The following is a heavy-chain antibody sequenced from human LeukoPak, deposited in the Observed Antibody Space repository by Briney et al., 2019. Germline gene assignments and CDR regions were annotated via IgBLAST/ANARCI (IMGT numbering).Heavy chain of an antibody. D-gene: IGHD3-22*01. CDR1: GFTFSTYA. CDR2: ISGSGDRT. Sequence: GGSLRLSCAASGFTFSTYAMSWVRQAPGKGLEWVSAISGSGDRTYHADSVKGRFTTSRDNSKNTLYLQMNSLRAEDTAVYYCAKSPGGNYYDSSGYYYYFDYWGQGTLVTVSS. V-gene: IGHV3-23*01. CDR3: AKSPGGNYYDSSGYYYYFDY. J-gene: IGHJ4*02.